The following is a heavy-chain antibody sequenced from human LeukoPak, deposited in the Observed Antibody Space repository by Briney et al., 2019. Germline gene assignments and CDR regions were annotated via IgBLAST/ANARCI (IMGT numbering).Heavy chain of an antibody. J-gene: IGHJ6*03. CDR2: ISYDGSNK. CDR3: ARDHFVGSNYYYYYYMDV. Sequence: GGSLRLSCAASGFTFSSYAMHWARQAPGKWLEWVAVISYDGSNKYYADSVKGRFTISRDNSKNTLYLQMNSLRAEDTAVYYCARDHFVGSNYYYYYYMDVWGKGTTVTVSS. V-gene: IGHV3-30*04. CDR1: GFTFSSYA. D-gene: IGHD4-11*01.